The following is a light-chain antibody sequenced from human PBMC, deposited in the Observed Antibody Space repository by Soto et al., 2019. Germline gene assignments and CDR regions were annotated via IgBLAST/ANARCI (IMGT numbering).Light chain of an antibody. CDR2: GTS. V-gene: IGKV1-5*03. CDR1: QSISIW. J-gene: IGKJ1*01. Sequence: DIHMTQSPSTLSASVGDRVTITCRASQSISIWLAWYQQKPGRAPNLLIYGTSSLESGVPSRFSGSGSGTEFTLTISSLQPDDFAPYYCQHYYDYSWTFGQGTKVEIK. CDR3: QHYYDYSWT.